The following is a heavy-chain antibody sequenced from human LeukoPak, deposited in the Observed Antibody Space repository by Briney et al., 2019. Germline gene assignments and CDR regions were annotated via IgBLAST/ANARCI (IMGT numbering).Heavy chain of an antibody. Sequence: GASVTVSCTASGGTFSSYAISWVRQAPGQGLEWMGGIIPIFGTANYAQKFQGRVTITADESTSTAYMELSSLRSEDTAVYYCARGYVGAFDIWGQGTMVTVSS. CDR1: GGTFSSYA. V-gene: IGHV1-69*01. CDR3: ARGYVGAFDI. D-gene: IGHD3-16*01. CDR2: IIPIFGTA. J-gene: IGHJ3*02.